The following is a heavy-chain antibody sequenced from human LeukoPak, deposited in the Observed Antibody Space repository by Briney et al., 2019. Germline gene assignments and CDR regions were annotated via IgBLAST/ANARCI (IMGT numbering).Heavy chain of an antibody. D-gene: IGHD3-10*01. J-gene: IGHJ6*02. Sequence: ASVKVSCKASGYTFTSYGISWVRQAPGQRLEWMGWINAGNGNTKYSQKFQGRVTITRDTSASTAYMELSSLRSEDTAVYYCARDELSYGASYGTDVWGQGTTVTVSS. CDR2: INAGNGNT. V-gene: IGHV1-3*01. CDR3: ARDELSYGASYGTDV. CDR1: GYTFTSYG.